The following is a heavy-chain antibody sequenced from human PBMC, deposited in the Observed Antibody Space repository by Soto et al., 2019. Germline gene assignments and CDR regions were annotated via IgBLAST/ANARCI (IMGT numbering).Heavy chain of an antibody. V-gene: IGHV5-10-1*01. CDR3: ARQSSETRYYFDY. CDR1: GYSFTSYW. Sequence: GESLKISCKGSGYSFTSYWISWVRQMPGKGLEWMGRIDPSDSYTNYSPSFQGHVTISADKSISTAYLQWSSLKTSDTAMYYCARQSSETRYYFDYWGQGTLVTVSS. J-gene: IGHJ4*02. D-gene: IGHD2-2*01. CDR2: IDPSDSYT.